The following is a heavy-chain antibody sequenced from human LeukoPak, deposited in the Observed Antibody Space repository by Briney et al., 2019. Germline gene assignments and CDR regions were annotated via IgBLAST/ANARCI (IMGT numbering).Heavy chain of an antibody. CDR2: IGISSGNT. Sequence: GGSLRLSCAASGFTFSDYSMNWVRQAPGKGLEWVSYIGISSGNTKYADSVKGRFTISGDKAKNSLYLQMNSLRVEDTAVYYCARDYKYAFDNWGQGTLVTVSS. J-gene: IGHJ4*02. D-gene: IGHD5-24*01. CDR3: ARDYKYAFDN. V-gene: IGHV3-48*01. CDR1: GFTFSDYS.